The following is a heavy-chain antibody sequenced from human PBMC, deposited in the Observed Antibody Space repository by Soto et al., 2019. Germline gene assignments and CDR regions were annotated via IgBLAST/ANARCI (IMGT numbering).Heavy chain of an antibody. CDR1: GFTFSSYA. CDR2: ISYDGSNK. J-gene: IGHJ4*02. Sequence: QVQLVESGGGVVQPGRSLRLSCAASGFTFSSYAMHWVRQAPGKGLEWVAVISYDGSNKYYADSVKGRFTISRDNSKNTLYLQMNSLRAEGTAVYYCARGSAPPSITIFGVAYFDYWGQGTLVTVSS. D-gene: IGHD3-3*01. V-gene: IGHV3-30-3*01. CDR3: ARGSAPPSITIFGVAYFDY.